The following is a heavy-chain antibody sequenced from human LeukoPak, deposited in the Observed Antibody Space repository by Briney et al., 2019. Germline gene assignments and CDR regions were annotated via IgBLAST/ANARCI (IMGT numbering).Heavy chain of an antibody. V-gene: IGHV1-18*01. CDR2: ISAYNGNT. Sequence: ASVEVSFMESCCDITNCCISGVRQAPGQELEWMGWISAYNGNTNYAQKLQGRVTMTTDTSTSTACMELRSLRSDATAVYYCACVVKLLSPSLYRGQGTLVTVSS. CDR3: ACVVKLLSPSLY. CDR1: CCDITNCC. D-gene: IGHD4-23*01. J-gene: IGHJ4*02.